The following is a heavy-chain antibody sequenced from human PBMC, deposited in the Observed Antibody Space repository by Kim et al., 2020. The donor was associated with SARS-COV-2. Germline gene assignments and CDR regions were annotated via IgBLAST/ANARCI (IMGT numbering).Heavy chain of an antibody. Sequence: SETLSLTCTVSGGSISSYYWSWIRQPPGKGLEWIGYIYYSGSTNYNPSLKSRVTISVDTSKNQFSLKLSSVTAADTAVYYCARDECGGDCYSDYYYGMDVWGQGTTVTVSS. J-gene: IGHJ6*02. CDR2: IYYSGST. CDR1: GGSISSYY. CDR3: ARDECGGDCYSDYYYGMDV. D-gene: IGHD2-21*02. V-gene: IGHV4-59*01.